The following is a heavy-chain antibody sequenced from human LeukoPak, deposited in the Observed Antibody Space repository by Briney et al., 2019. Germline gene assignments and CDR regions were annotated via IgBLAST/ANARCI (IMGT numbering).Heavy chain of an antibody. V-gene: IGHV3-74*01. J-gene: IGHJ4*02. Sequence: GGSLRLSCAASGFTLSNYWMHWVRQAPGKGLVWVSNINGDGSRTTYADAVKGRFTISRDNGKNTLFLQMNSLRAEDTAVYYCARESSWAPDYWGQGTLVTVSS. CDR3: ARESSWAPDY. CDR2: INGDGSRT. D-gene: IGHD1-26*01. CDR1: GFTLSNYW.